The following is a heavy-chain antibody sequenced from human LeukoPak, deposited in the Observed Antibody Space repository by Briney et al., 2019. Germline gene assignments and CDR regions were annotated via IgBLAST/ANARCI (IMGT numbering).Heavy chain of an antibody. V-gene: IGHV3-66*01. D-gene: IGHD3-10*01. CDR1: GFTVSGNY. CDR3: ARVRLVGGTDYFDY. CDR2: IYTGGGT. Sequence: GGSLKLSCATSGFTVSGNYMSWVRQVPGKGLEWVSVIYTGGGTAYADSVKGRFTISRDNSKNTLYLQMNNLRAEDTAVYYCARVRLVGGTDYFDYWGQGTLVTVSS. J-gene: IGHJ4*02.